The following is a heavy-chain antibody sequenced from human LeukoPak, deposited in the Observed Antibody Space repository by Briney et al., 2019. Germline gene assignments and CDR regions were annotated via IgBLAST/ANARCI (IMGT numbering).Heavy chain of an antibody. CDR3: ARGGNSGWRTPSDDY. CDR2: SSAYNGNT. CDR1: GYTFTSYG. V-gene: IGHV1-18*01. D-gene: IGHD6-19*01. J-gene: IGHJ4*02. Sequence: GASVKVSCKASGYTFTSYGISWVRQAPGQGLEWMGWSSAYNGNTNYAQKLQGRVTMTTDTSTSTAYMELRSLRSDDTAVYYCARGGNSGWRTPSDDYWGQGTLVTVSS.